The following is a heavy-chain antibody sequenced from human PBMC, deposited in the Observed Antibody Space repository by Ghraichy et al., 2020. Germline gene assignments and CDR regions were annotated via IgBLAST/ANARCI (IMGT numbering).Heavy chain of an antibody. V-gene: IGHV3-23*01. D-gene: IGHD3-16*01. CDR1: GFPLRNDV. Sequence: GGSLRLSCTASGFPLRNDVISWVRQAPGKGLEWVSSIRGSDGSTYYADSVKGRFTISRDNSKNTIYLQMNSLRAGDTAVYYCVKVGGGPRWYYDLWGRGTLVAVCS. CDR2: IRGSDGST. CDR3: VKVGGGPRWYYDL. J-gene: IGHJ2*01.